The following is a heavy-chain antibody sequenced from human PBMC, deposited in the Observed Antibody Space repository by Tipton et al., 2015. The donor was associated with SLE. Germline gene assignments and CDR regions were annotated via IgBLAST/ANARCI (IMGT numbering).Heavy chain of an antibody. CDR3: ARDHRIAAADRGGAFDI. CDR1: GYTFTSYG. D-gene: IGHD6-13*01. V-gene: IGHV1-18*01. CDR2: ISAYNGNT. J-gene: IGHJ3*02. Sequence: QSGAEVKKPGASVKVSCKASGYTFTSYGISWVRQAPGQGLEWVGWISAYNGNTNYAQKLQGRVTMTTDTSTSTAYMELRSLRSDDTAVYYCARDHRIAAADRGGAFDIWGQGTMVTVSS.